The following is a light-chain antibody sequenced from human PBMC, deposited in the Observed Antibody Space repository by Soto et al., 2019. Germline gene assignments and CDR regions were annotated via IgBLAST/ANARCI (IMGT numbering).Light chain of an antibody. Sequence: DIQMTQSPSTLSASVGDRVTITCRASQSISSWLAWYQQKPGKAPKLLIYKASSLESGVPSRFSGSGSVTEFTLTISSLQPDDFATYYCQQYNIYRTFRQRTKVEIK. CDR3: QQYNIYRT. CDR1: QSISSW. CDR2: KAS. V-gene: IGKV1-5*03. J-gene: IGKJ1*01.